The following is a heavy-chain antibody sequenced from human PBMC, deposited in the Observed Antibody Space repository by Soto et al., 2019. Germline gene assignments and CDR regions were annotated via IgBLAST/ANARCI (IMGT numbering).Heavy chain of an antibody. CDR2: IYYSGST. CDR3: ARGTTYYYGSGNYYYYYMDV. Sequence: SETLSLTCTVSGGSISSGGYYWSWIRQHPGKGLEWIGYIYYSGSTYYNPSLKSRVTISVDTSKNQFSLKLSSVTAADTAVYYCARGTTYYYGSGNYYYYYMDVWGKGTTVTVSS. D-gene: IGHD3-10*01. CDR1: GGSISSGGYY. J-gene: IGHJ6*03. V-gene: IGHV4-31*03.